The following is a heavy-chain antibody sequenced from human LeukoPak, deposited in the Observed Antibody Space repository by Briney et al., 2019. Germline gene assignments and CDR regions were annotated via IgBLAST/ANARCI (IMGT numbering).Heavy chain of an antibody. V-gene: IGHV3-49*03. CDR2: IRSKAYGGTT. CDR1: GFTFSGSA. D-gene: IGHD3-10*01. CDR3: TIGSMVRGVIITNNWFDP. J-gene: IGHJ5*02. Sequence: GGSLRLSCAASGFTFSGSAMSWFRQAPGKGLEWVGFIRSKAYGGTTEYAASVKGRFTISRDDSKSIAYLQMNSLKTEDTAVYYCTIGSMVRGVIITNNWFDPWGQGTLVTVSS.